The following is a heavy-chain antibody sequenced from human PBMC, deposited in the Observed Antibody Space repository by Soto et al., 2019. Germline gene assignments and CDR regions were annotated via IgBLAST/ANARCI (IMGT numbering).Heavy chain of an antibody. CDR2: IIPVFGTT. CDR3: SIINSCGRGDF. D-gene: IGHD1-1*01. CDR1: GGTLNSYT. Sequence: QVQLVQSGAEVKKPGSSVRVSCKASGGTLNSYTISWGRQAPGQGLEWMGGIIPVFGTTDYAQKFQGRVTITPDQSTGTAYLDLFSMSSEDTAVYDCSIINSCGRGDFWGQGTLVTVSS. J-gene: IGHJ4*02. V-gene: IGHV1-69*01.